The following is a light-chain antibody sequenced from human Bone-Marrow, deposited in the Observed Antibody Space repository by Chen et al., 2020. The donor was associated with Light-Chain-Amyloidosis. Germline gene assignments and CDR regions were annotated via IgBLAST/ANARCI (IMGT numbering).Light chain of an antibody. CDR2: GSS. J-gene: IGKJ4*01. CDR3: QQYGTSPLT. Sequence: EVVLTQSPGTVSLSTGEGANLSCRASQTISSNYLTWYQQKFGQAPRLLIYGSSSRATGIPDRFTGSGSGTDFTLTINRLEPEDFAMYYCQQYGTSPLTFGGGTKVEIK. CDR1: QTISSNY. V-gene: IGKV3-20*01.